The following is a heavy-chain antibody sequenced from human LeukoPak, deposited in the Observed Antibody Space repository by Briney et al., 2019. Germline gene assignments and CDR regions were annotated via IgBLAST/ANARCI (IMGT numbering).Heavy chain of an antibody. J-gene: IGHJ4*02. CDR2: MNPNSGST. Sequence: ASVKVSCKASGYTFTSYDINWVRQATGQGLEWMGWMNPNSGSTGYAQKFQGRVTMTRNTSISTAYMELSSLRSEDTAVYYCARGQTSRNWNEERVLDYWGQGTLVTVSS. V-gene: IGHV1-8*01. D-gene: IGHD1-1*01. CDR3: ARGQTSRNWNEERVLDY. CDR1: GYTFTSYD.